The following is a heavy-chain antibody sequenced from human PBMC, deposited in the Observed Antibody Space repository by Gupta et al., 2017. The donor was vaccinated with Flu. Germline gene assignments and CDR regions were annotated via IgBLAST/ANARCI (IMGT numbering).Heavy chain of an antibody. J-gene: IGHJ6*02. CDR2: INSDSVYI. Sequence: EVQLVESGGGLVEPGGSLRPPCPAPGFSFIANTMPWVRQAPGKGLEWVSSINSDSVYIYYADSVRGRFTISRDNAEDSLFLQMNSLGAEDTAIYYCARDYDSTSYYGLDVWGQGTAVTVSS. CDR3: ARDYDSTSYYGLDV. CDR1: GFSFIANT. V-gene: IGHV3-21*02. D-gene: IGHD3-22*01.